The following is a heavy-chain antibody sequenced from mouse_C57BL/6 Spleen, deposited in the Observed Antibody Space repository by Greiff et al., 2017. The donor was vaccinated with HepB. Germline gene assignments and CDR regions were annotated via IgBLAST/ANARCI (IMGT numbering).Heavy chain of an antibody. D-gene: IGHD1-1*01. CDR2: IDPSDSET. V-gene: IGHV1-52*01. CDR1: GYTFTSYW. J-gene: IGHJ2*01. Sequence: QVQLQQSGPELVRPGASVKISCKAPGYTFTSYWMHWVKQRPIQGLEWIGNIDPSDSETHYNQKFKDKATLSVDKSSSTAYMQLSSLTSEDSAVYYCARAPSYGSSLYYFDYWGQGTTLTVSS. CDR3: ARAPSYGSSLYYFDY.